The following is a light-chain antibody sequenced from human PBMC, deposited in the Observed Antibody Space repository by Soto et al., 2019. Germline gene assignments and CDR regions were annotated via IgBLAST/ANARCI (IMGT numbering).Light chain of an antibody. CDR3: QQYGDWPGA. Sequence: EIVMTQSPPTLSVSPGERATLSCSASQSVGSKLAWYQQRPGQAPRLLLYDASNRATGIPARFSASGSGTEFSLTITSLQYEELAVYSCQQYGDWPGAFGGGTKVDIK. V-gene: IGKV3D-15*01. J-gene: IGKJ4*01. CDR1: QSVGSK. CDR2: DAS.